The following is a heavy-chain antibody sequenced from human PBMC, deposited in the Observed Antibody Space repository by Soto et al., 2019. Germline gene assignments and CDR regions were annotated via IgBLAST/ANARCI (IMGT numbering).Heavy chain of an antibody. CDR3: ARHYSSSWSYYYYMDV. Sequence: LSLTCTVSGGSISSSSYYWGWIRQPPGKGLEWIGSIYYSGSTYYNPSLKSRVTISVDTSKNQFSLELSSVTAADTAVYYCARHYSSSWSYYYYMDVWGKGTTVTVSS. CDR1: GGSISSSSYY. V-gene: IGHV4-39*01. J-gene: IGHJ6*03. D-gene: IGHD6-13*01. CDR2: IYYSGST.